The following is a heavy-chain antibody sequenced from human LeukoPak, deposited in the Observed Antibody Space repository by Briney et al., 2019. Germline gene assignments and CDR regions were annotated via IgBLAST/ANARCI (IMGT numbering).Heavy chain of an antibody. J-gene: IGHJ4*02. CDR3: ARDNLSYGYADFDY. CDR2: ISGSGGST. Sequence: GGSLRLSCAASGFTFSSYGMSWVRQAPGKGLEWVSAISGSGGSTYYADSVKGRFTISRDKSKNTLYLQMNSLRGEDTAVYYCARDNLSYGYADFDYWGQGTLVTVSS. CDR1: GFTFSSYG. D-gene: IGHD5-18*01. V-gene: IGHV3-23*01.